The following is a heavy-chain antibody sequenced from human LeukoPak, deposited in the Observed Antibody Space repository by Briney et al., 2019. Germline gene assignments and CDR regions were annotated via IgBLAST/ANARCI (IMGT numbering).Heavy chain of an antibody. CDR2: IYSGGST. D-gene: IGHD3-10*01. J-gene: IGHJ4*02. CDR3: ARPGGYYGSGSYLDY. CDR1: GFTFSSYA. Sequence: GGSLRLSCAASGFTFSSYAMTWVRQAPGKGLEWVSVIYSGGSTYYADSVKGRFTISRDNSKNTLYLQMNSLRAEDTAVYYCARPGGYYGSGSYLDYWGQGTLVTVSS. V-gene: IGHV3-53*01.